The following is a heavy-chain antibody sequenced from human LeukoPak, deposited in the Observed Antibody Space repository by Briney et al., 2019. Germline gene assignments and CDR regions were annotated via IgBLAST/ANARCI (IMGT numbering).Heavy chain of an antibody. D-gene: IGHD3-22*01. Sequence: HPGGSLRLSCAASGFTFSRYWMNWVRQAPGKGLEWVANIKQDGSEKYYVDSVKGRFTISRDNAKNSLYLQMNSLRGEETAVYYCAGEHYDSSGSELELDHWGQGTLVTVSS. V-gene: IGHV3-7*01. J-gene: IGHJ4*02. CDR2: IKQDGSEK. CDR1: GFTFSRYW. CDR3: AGEHYDSSGSELELDH.